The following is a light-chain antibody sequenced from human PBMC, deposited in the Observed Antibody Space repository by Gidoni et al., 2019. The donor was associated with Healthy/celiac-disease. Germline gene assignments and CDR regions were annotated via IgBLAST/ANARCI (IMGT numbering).Light chain of an antibody. J-gene: IGLJ1*01. CDR1: SSDVGGYNY. CDR2: EVS. CDR3: SSHAGSNNLI. V-gene: IGLV2-8*01. Sequence: SPWPHPPPPSGFPGRSVTIPCTGTSSDVGGYNYVSWYQQHPGKAPKLMIYEVSKRPSGVPDRFSGSKSGNTASLTVSGLQAEDEADYYCSSHAGSNNLIFGTGTKVTVL.